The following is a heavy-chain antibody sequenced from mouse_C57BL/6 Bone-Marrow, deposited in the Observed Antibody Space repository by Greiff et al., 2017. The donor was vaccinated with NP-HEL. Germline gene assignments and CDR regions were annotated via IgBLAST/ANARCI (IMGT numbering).Heavy chain of an antibody. CDR3: ARDDYGEVYFDY. V-gene: IGHV1-52*01. CDR2: IDPSDSET. Sequence: QVQLQQPGAELVRPGSSVKLSCKASGYTFTSYWMHWVKQRPIQGLEWIGNIDPSDSETPYTQKFKDKATLTVDKSSSTAYMQLSSLTSEDSAVYYCARDDYGEVYFDYWGQGTTLTVSS. D-gene: IGHD2-4*01. CDR1: GYTFTSYW. J-gene: IGHJ2*01.